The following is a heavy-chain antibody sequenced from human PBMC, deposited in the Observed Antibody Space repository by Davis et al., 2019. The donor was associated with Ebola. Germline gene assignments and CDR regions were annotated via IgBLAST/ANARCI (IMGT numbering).Heavy chain of an antibody. D-gene: IGHD4-11*01. CDR1: GFTFSSYW. Sequence: PGGSLRLSCAASGFTFSSYWMSWVRQAPGKGLEWVANIKQDGSEKYYVDSVKGRFTISRDNAKNSLYLQMNSLRAEDTAVYYCAREGRVTTMAFDIWGQGTMVTVSS. CDR2: IKQDGSEK. V-gene: IGHV3-7*03. J-gene: IGHJ3*02. CDR3: AREGRVTTMAFDI.